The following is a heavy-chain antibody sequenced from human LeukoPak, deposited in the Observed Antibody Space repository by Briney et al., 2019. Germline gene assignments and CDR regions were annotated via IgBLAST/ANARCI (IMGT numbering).Heavy chain of an antibody. CDR1: GVAIRSYC. CDR2: ISYSGST. D-gene: IGHD6-19*01. Sequence: SETLSLTCSVSGVAIRSYCWSWIRQSPGRGLEWIGDISYSGSTRYNPSLESRVTMSQDTSKNQFSLKVNSVTAADSAVYYCARETDLTVAGGFRNAFDIWGQGTRVTVSS. CDR3: ARETDLTVAGGFRNAFDI. V-gene: IGHV4-59*12. J-gene: IGHJ3*02.